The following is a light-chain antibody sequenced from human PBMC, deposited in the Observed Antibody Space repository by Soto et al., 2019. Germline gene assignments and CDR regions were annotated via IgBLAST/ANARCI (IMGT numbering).Light chain of an antibody. J-gene: IGKJ2*01. CDR1: QGIDNW. V-gene: IGKV1D-16*01. Sequence: DLQMTQSPSSLSASVGDRVTITCRASQGIDNWLAWYQQKPEKAPKSLIYAASNLESGVPSRFSGSGSGTDFTLTISSLQPEDFATYYCQQYKSYPRTFGQGTKLEIK. CDR2: AAS. CDR3: QQYKSYPRT.